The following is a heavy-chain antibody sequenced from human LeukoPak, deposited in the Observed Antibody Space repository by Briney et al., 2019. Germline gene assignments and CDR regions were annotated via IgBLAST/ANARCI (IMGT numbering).Heavy chain of an antibody. CDR3: ARSRPTALTPYGMDV. D-gene: IGHD4-23*01. J-gene: IGHJ6*02. Sequence: GGSLRLSCAASGFIFDDYAMHWVRQAPGKGLEWLSGISWNSGYIGYADSVKGRFIISRDNAKNSLYLQMNSLRAEDTAVYFCARSRPTALTPYGMDVWGQGTTVTVSS. V-gene: IGHV3-9*01. CDR1: GFIFDDYA. CDR2: ISWNSGYI.